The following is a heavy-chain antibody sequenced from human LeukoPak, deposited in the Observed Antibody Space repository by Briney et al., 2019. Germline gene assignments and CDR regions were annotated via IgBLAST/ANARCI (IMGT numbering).Heavy chain of an antibody. J-gene: IGHJ3*02. V-gene: IGHV1-46*01. Sequence: ASEKVSCKASGYTFTTYYIHWVRQAPGQGLEWMGIISPSGGSTSYAQKFQGRVTMTRDTSTSTVYMELSSLRSEDTAVYYCTRTYYYDSSGYYYGRDAFDIWGQGTMVTVSS. CDR2: ISPSGGST. CDR1: GYTFTTYY. D-gene: IGHD3-22*01. CDR3: TRTYYYDSSGYYYGRDAFDI.